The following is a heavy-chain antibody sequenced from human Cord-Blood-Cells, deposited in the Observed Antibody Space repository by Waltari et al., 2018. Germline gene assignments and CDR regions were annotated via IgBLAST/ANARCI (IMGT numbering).Heavy chain of an antibody. CDR3: ATEVNWGSDY. V-gene: IGHV1-24*01. CDR1: GYTLTELS. CDR2: FDPEDGET. J-gene: IGHJ4*02. D-gene: IGHD7-27*01. Sequence: QVQLVQSGAEVRKPGASVMVYCTVSGYTLTELSLHLVRQAPGKGPEWIGGFDPEDGETIYEQKFQGRVTMTEDTSTDTAYMELSSLRSEDTAVYYCATEVNWGSDYWVQGTLVTVSS.